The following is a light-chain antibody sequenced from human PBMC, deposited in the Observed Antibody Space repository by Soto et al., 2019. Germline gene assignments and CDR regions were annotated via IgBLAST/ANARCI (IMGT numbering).Light chain of an antibody. CDR1: QSVDRNY. J-gene: IGKJ3*01. CDR2: GAS. V-gene: IGKV3-20*01. Sequence: EIVLTQSPGPLSLSPGARATLSCRASQSVDRNYLAWYQHKPGQAPRLLIYGASTRATGIPDRFSGSGSGTDFTLTISRLEPEDFAVYYCHQYGLSPPYTFGPGTKVDIK. CDR3: HQYGLSPPYT.